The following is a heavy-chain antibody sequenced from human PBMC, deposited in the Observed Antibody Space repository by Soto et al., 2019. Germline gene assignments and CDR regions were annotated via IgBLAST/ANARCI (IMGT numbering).Heavy chain of an antibody. D-gene: IGHD6-13*01. J-gene: IGHJ3*02. CDR2: ISSSSSYI. V-gene: IGHV3-21*01. Sequence: GGSLRLSCAASGFTFSSYSMNWVRQAPGKGLEWVSSISSSSSYIYYADSVKGRFTISRDNAKNSLYLQMNSLRAEDTAVYYCARDPRAYSSSWADAFDIWGQGTMVTVSS. CDR3: ARDPRAYSSSWADAFDI. CDR1: GFTFSSYS.